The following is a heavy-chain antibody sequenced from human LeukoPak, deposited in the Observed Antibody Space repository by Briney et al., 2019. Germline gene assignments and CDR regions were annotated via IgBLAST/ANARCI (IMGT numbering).Heavy chain of an antibody. CDR1: GFTFSSYS. V-gene: IGHV3-48*01. J-gene: IGHJ5*02. D-gene: IGHD6-13*01. CDR3: ARDLMRDSSSWYRARRFDP. CDR2: ISSSSSTI. Sequence: GGSLRLSCAASGFTFSSYSMNWVRQAPGKGLEWVSYISSSSSTIYYADSVKGRFTISRDNAKSSLYLQMNSLRAEDTAVYYCARDLMRDSSSWYRARRFDPWGQGTLVTVSS.